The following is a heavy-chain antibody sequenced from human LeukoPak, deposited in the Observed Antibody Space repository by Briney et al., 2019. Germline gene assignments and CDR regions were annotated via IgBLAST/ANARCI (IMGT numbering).Heavy chain of an antibody. CDR3: ASRYCSGGSCYNRFYFDH. J-gene: IGHJ4*02. Sequence: GGSLRLSCTASRLTFTDYAMNWVRQAPGKGLEWVSAVTAGGVGTYYADSVKGRFTISRDNSKNTVYLQMNSLRADDTALYYCASRYCSGGSCYNRFYFDHWGQGTLVTVSS. CDR1: RLTFTDYA. D-gene: IGHD2-15*01. V-gene: IGHV3-23*01. CDR2: VTAGGVGT.